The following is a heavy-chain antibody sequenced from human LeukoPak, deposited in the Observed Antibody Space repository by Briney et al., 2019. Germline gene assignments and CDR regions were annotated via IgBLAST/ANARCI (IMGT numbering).Heavy chain of an antibody. CDR2: FYTSGST. V-gene: IGHV4-4*07. Sequence: SETLSLTCTVSGDSVRGYYWSWIRQPAGKGLEWIGRFYTSGSTNYNPSLKSRVTMSVDTSQNQFSLKLSSVTAADTAVYYCARVARWFGELINAFDIWGQGTLVTVSS. J-gene: IGHJ3*02. CDR3: ARVARWFGELINAFDI. CDR1: GDSVRGYY. D-gene: IGHD3-10*01.